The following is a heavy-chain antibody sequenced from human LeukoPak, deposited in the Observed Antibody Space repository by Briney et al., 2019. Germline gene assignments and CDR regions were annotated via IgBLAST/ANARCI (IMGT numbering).Heavy chain of an antibody. CDR1: GFTFGDYA. V-gene: IGHV3-49*04. J-gene: IGHJ4*02. D-gene: IGHD3-10*01. CDR3: TREEERFGEPVAFDY. CDR2: VRSKAYGGST. Sequence: GGSLRLSCTTSGFTFGDYAMSWVRQAPGKGLECVGFVRSKAYGGSTEYAASVEGRFTISRDDSKSIAYLQMNSLSIEDTAVYYCTREEERFGEPVAFDYWGQGTLVTVSS.